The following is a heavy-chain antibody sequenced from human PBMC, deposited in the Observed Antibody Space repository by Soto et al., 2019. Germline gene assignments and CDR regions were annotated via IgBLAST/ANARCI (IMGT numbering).Heavy chain of an antibody. CDR2: IIPMFETV. CDR3: ARGLRTGNYGMDV. J-gene: IGHJ6*02. Sequence: SVKVSFKASGGTFDNYAVSWVRQAPGQGLEWMGGIIPMFETVNYAQRFQGRLTIAADESTSTAYMELTSLTSADTAIYFCARGLRTGNYGMDVWGQGTTVTVSS. D-gene: IGHD2-15*01. CDR1: GGTFDNYA. V-gene: IGHV1-69*13.